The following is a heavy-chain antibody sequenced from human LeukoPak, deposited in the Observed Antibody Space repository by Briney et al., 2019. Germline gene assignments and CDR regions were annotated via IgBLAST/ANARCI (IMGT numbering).Heavy chain of an antibody. CDR1: GFTFSSYA. CDR3: ARVMWFGELPAGNAFDI. D-gene: IGHD3-10*01. Sequence: GGSLRLSCAASGFTFSSYAMSWVRQAPGKGLEWVSAISGSGGSTYYADSVKGRFTISRDNSKNTLYLQMNSLRAEDTAVYYCARVMWFGELPAGNAFDIWGQGTMVTVSS. CDR2: ISGSGGST. J-gene: IGHJ3*02. V-gene: IGHV3-23*01.